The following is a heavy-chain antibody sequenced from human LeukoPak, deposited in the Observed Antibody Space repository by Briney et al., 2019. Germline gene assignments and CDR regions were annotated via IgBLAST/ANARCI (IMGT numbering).Heavy chain of an antibody. Sequence: GASVKLSCKASGYTFTSYDINWVRQATGQGLEWMGWMNPNSGNTGYAQKFQGRVTMTRNTSISTAYMELSSLRSENTAVYYCASSIAARPNRNWFDTWGQGTLVTVSS. J-gene: IGHJ5*02. CDR3: ASSIAARPNRNWFDT. D-gene: IGHD6-6*01. CDR2: MNPNSGNT. CDR1: GYTFTSYD. V-gene: IGHV1-8*01.